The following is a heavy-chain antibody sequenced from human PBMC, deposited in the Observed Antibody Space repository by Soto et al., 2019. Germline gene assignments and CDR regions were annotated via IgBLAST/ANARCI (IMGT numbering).Heavy chain of an antibody. Sequence: SETLSLTCAFSGGSIISGGYSWSWIRQPPGKGLEWIGYIYHSGSTYYNPSLKSRVTISVDRSKNQFSLKLSSVTAADTAVYYCARGHKYYFDYWGQGTLVTVSS. CDR3: ARGHKYYFDY. CDR1: GGSIISGGYS. V-gene: IGHV4-30-2*01. CDR2: IYHSGST. J-gene: IGHJ4*02.